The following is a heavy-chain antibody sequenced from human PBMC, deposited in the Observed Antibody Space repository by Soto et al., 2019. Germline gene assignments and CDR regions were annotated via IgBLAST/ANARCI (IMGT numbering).Heavy chain of an antibody. D-gene: IGHD6-13*01. CDR2: IIPKLGSA. V-gene: IGHV1-69*10. J-gene: IGHJ5*02. CDR3: AREGPQQLVRNDWFNP. CDR1: GGGNLRDYR. Sequence: ASVKVSCKASGGGNLRDYRTTWVRRAPGQGLEWMGGIIPKLGSANYAQKFQGRVTISVDTSKNQFSLKLSSVTAADTAVYYCAREGPQQLVRNDWFNPWGQGTLVTVSS.